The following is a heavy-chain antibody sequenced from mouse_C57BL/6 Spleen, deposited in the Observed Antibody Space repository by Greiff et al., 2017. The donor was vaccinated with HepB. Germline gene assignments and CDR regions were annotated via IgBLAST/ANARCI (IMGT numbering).Heavy chain of an antibody. CDR1: GYTFNSYW. D-gene: IGHD2-4*01. Sequence: QVQLQQPGAELVRPGTSVKLSCKASGYTFNSYWMHWVKQRPGQGLEWIGVIDPSDSYTKYNQKFKGKATLTVDTSSSTAYMQLSSLTSEDSAVYYCARRTDDYGGLSYWGQGTTLTVSS. CDR3: ARRTDDYGGLSY. V-gene: IGHV1-59*01. CDR2: IDPSDSYT. J-gene: IGHJ2*01.